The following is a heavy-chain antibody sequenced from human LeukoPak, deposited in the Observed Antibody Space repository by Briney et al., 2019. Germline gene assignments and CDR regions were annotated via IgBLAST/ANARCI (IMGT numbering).Heavy chain of an antibody. CDR2: ISSSSSTI. CDR1: GFTFSSYS. J-gene: IGHJ5*02. D-gene: IGHD2-2*01. V-gene: IGHV3-48*01. Sequence: PGGSLRLSCAASGFTFSSYSMNWVRQAPGKGLEWVSYISSSSSTIYYADSVKGRFTISRDNAKNSRYLQMNSLRAEDTAVYYCARDPGPATFDPWGQGTLVTVSS. CDR3: ARDPGPATFDP.